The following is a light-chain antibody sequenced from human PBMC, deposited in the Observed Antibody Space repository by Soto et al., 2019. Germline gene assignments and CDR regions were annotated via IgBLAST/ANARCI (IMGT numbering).Light chain of an antibody. CDR2: DVN. Sequence: QSVLTQPRSVSGSPGQSVTISCTGTSSGVGGYNYVSWYQQHPGKAPKLITYDVNERPSGVPDRFSGSKSGSTASLTISGLQAEDEADYYCCSYAGGYTLYVFGTGTKVTVL. CDR3: CSYAGGYTLYV. V-gene: IGLV2-11*01. J-gene: IGLJ1*01. CDR1: SSGVGGYNY.